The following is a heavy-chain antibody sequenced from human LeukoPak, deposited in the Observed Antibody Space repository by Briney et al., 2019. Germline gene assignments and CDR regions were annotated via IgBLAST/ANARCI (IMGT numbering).Heavy chain of an antibody. CDR1: GGSISSGSYY. V-gene: IGHV4-61*02. CDR3: ARVAYYYYYYMDV. Sequence: SETLSLTCTVSGGSISSGSYYWSWIRQPAGKGLEWIGRIYTSGSTNYNPSLKSRATISVDTSKNQFSLKLSSVTAADTAVYYCARVAYYYYYYMDVWGKGTTVTVSS. CDR2: IYTSGST. J-gene: IGHJ6*03.